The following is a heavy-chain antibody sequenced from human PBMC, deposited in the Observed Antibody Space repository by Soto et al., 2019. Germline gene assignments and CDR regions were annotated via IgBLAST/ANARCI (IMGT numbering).Heavy chain of an antibody. Sequence: LSLTCTVSGGSISSYYWSWIRQPAGKGLEWIGRIYTSGSTNYNPSLKSRVTMSVDTSKNQFSLKLSSVTAADTAVYYCARDEMIVVGSHYYYYGMDVWGQGTTVTVSS. CDR1: GGSISSYY. J-gene: IGHJ6*02. CDR2: IYTSGST. CDR3: ARDEMIVVGSHYYYYGMDV. D-gene: IGHD3-22*01. V-gene: IGHV4-4*07.